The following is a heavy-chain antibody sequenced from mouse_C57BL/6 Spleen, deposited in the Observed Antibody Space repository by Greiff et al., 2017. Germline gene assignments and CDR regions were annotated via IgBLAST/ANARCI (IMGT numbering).Heavy chain of an antibody. Sequence: EVQLQQSGAELVRPGASVKLSCTASGFNIKDDYMHWVQQRPEQGLEWIGWIDPENGDTEYASKFQGKATITADTSSNTAYLQLSSLTSEDTAVYYCTKLLYSNYDSRDYWGQGTSVTVSS. V-gene: IGHV14-4*01. CDR1: GFNIKDDY. CDR3: TKLLYSNYDSRDY. D-gene: IGHD2-5*01. CDR2: IDPENGDT. J-gene: IGHJ4*01.